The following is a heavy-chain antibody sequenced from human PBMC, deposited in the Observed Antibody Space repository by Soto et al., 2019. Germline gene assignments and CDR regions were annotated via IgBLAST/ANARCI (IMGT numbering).Heavy chain of an antibody. D-gene: IGHD1-26*01. CDR2: ISYDGSNK. J-gene: IGHJ4*02. V-gene: IGHV3-30-3*01. CDR1: GFNFSSYA. CDR3: ARGRSGSPYFDY. Sequence: QVQLVESGGGVVQPGRSLRLSCAASGFNFSSYAMHWVRQAPGKGLEWVAVISYDGSNKYYADSVKGRFTISRDNSKNTLYLQMNTLRAEDTAVFYCARGRSGSPYFDYWGQGTLVTVSS.